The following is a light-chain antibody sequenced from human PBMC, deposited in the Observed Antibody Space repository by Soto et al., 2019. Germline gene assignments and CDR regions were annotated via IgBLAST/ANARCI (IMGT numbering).Light chain of an antibody. CDR1: QNIYSN. CDR2: RAS. CDR3: LQYHNLWA. J-gene: IGKJ5*01. Sequence: IVMTQSPATLSVSPGERATLSCRASQNIYSNVAWYQQRPGQAPRLLIYRASTRATGIPARFSGSGSGTEFTLTISSLQSEDFTVYSCLQYHNLWAFGQGTRLEIK. V-gene: IGKV3-15*01.